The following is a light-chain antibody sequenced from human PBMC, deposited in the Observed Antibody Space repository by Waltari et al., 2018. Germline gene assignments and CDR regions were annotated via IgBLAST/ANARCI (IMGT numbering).Light chain of an antibody. CDR1: SSDVGGYNY. CDR2: DVS. J-gene: IGLJ3*02. CDR3: CSYAGSYTLEV. V-gene: IGLV2-11*01. Sequence: QSALTQPRPVSGSPGQSVTISCTGTSSDVGGYNYVSWYQQHPGKAPKLGIYDVSKRPSGVPDRFSGSKSANTASLTISGLQAEDEADYYCCSYAGSYTLEVFGGGTKLTVL.